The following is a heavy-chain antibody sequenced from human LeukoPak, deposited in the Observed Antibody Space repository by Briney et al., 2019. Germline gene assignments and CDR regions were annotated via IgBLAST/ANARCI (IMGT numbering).Heavy chain of an antibody. D-gene: IGHD2-2*02. CDR3: ARDYCSSTSCYKDYYYMDV. V-gene: IGHV4-59*12. J-gene: IGHJ6*03. CDR1: GGSISSYY. CDR2: IYYSGST. Sequence: PSETLSLTCTVSGGSISSYYWSWIRQPPGKGLEWIGYIYYSGSTNYNPSLKSRVTISVDTSKNQFSLKLSSVTAADTAVYYCARDYCSSTSCYKDYYYMDVWGKGTTVTVSS.